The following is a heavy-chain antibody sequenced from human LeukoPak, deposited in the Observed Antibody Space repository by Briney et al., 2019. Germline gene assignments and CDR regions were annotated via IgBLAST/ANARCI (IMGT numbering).Heavy chain of an antibody. Sequence: SQTLSLTCTVSGGSISSGDYYWSWIRQPPGKGLEWIGYIYYSGSTYYNPSLKSRVTISVDTSKNQLSLKLSSVTAADTAVYYCARRSRNSSGWYRYYYYGMDVWGQGTTVTVSS. CDR3: ARRSRNSSGWYRYYYYGMDV. D-gene: IGHD6-19*01. J-gene: IGHJ6*02. CDR2: IYYSGST. V-gene: IGHV4-30-4*01. CDR1: GGSISSGDYY.